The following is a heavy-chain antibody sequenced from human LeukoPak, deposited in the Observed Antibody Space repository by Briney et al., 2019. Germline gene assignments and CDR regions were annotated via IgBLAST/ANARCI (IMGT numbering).Heavy chain of an antibody. CDR3: AMISGSYYSGYYYYMDV. Sequence: ASVKVSCKASGYTFTSYDISWVRQAPGQGLEWMGIINPSGGSTSYAQKFQGRVTMTRDMTTSTVYMELSSLRSEDTAVYYCAMISGSYYSGYYYYMDVWGKGTTVTVSS. J-gene: IGHJ6*03. CDR1: GYTFTSYD. D-gene: IGHD1-26*01. V-gene: IGHV1-46*01. CDR2: INPSGGST.